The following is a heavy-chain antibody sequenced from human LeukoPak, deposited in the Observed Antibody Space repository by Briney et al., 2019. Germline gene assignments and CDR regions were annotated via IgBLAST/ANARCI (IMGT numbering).Heavy chain of an antibody. V-gene: IGHV4-31*03. CDR3: ARHRLRRPEFDY. CDR1: GGSISSGGYY. J-gene: IGHJ4*02. CDR2: IYYSGST. Sequence: PSQTLSLTCTVSGGSISSGGYYWSWIRQHPGKGLEWIGYIYYSGSTSYNPSLKSRVTISVDTSKNQFSLRLSSVTAADTAVYYCARHRLRRPEFDYWGQGTLVTVSS. D-gene: IGHD4-17*01.